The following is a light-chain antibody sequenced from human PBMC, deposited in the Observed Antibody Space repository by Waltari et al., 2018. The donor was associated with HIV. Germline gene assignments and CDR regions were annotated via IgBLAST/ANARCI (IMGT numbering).Light chain of an antibody. CDR3: AAWDDTLYGL. J-gene: IGLJ2*01. V-gene: IGLV1-44*01. Sequence: QSVLTQPPSASGTPGQSVTISCSGSNSNIGEYPVNWYHQVPGTAPKLGIYANNQRPAGGPARCAGSQSGTSASLAISGLRSEDEGYYYCAAWDDTLYGLFGGGTKLTVL. CDR2: ANN. CDR1: NSNIGEYP.